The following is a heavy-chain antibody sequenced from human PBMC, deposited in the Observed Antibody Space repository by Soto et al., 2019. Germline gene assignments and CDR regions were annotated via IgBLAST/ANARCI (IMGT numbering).Heavy chain of an antibody. CDR2: IWYDGSNK. D-gene: IGHD3-3*01. V-gene: IGHV3-33*01. J-gene: IGHJ4*02. CDR3: ARAPAYDFWSGYYLDY. Sequence: QVQLVESGGGVVQPGRSLRLSCAASGFTFSSYGMHWVRQAPGKGLEWVAVIWYDGSNKYYADSVKGRFTISRDNSKNTLYLQMNSLRAEDTAVYYCARAPAYDFWSGYYLDYWGQGTLSPSPQ. CDR1: GFTFSSYG.